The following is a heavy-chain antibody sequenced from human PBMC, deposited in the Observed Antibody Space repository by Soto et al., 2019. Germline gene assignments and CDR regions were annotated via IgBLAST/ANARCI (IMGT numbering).Heavy chain of an antibody. CDR3: AREVRDTAVADFDY. J-gene: IGHJ4*02. V-gene: IGHV3-48*02. Sequence: GGSLRLSCAASGFTFSSYSMNWVRQAPGEGLEWLSYISSSISTMHYADSVKGRFTISRDNAKNSLYLQINSLRDEDTAVYYCAREVRDTAVADFDYWGQGTLVTVSS. CDR1: GFTFSSYS. CDR2: ISSSISTM. D-gene: IGHD5-18*01.